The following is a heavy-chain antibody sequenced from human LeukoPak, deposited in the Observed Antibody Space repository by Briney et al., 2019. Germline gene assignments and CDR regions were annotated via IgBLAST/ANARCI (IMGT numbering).Heavy chain of an antibody. CDR1: GGSISSSSYY. V-gene: IGHV4-39*01. Sequence: SETLSLTCTVSGGSISSSSYYWGWIRQPPGKGLEWIGSIYYSGSTYYNPSLKSRVTISVDTSKNQFSLKLSSVTAADTAVYYCARQYCSGGSCYSVYYYYMDVWGKGTTVTISS. CDR2: IYYSGST. D-gene: IGHD2-15*01. J-gene: IGHJ6*03. CDR3: ARQYCSGGSCYSVYYYYMDV.